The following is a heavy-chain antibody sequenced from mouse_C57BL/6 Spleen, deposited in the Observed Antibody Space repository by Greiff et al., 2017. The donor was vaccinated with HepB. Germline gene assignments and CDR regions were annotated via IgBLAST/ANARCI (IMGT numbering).Heavy chain of an antibody. Sequence: QVHVKQSGAELAKPGASVKLSCKASGYTFTSYWMHWVKQRPGQGLEWIGYINPSSGYTKDNQKFKDKATLNADKSSSTAYMQLSSLTYEDSAVYYCAREDTTVVDCFDYWGQGTTLTVSS. CDR1: GYTFTSYW. D-gene: IGHD1-1*01. CDR2: INPSSGYT. CDR3: AREDTTVVDCFDY. J-gene: IGHJ2*01. V-gene: IGHV1-7*01.